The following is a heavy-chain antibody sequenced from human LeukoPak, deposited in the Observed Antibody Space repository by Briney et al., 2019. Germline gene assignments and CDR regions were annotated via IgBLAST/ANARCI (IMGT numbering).Heavy chain of an antibody. CDR2: IIPIFGTA. Sequence: ASVKVSCKASGGTFSSYAISWVRQAPGQRLEWMGGIIPIFGTANYAQKFQGRVTITADESTSTAYMELSSLRSEDTAVYYCATGSPTDIVGATWVIDYWGQGTLVTVSS. D-gene: IGHD1-26*01. V-gene: IGHV1-69*13. J-gene: IGHJ4*02. CDR1: GGTFSSYA. CDR3: ATGSPTDIVGATWVIDY.